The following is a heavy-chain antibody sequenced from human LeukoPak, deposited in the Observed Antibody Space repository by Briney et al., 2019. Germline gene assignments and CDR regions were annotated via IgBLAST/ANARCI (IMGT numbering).Heavy chain of an antibody. J-gene: IGHJ4*02. CDR2: ISGSSTYI. D-gene: IGHD3/OR15-3a*01. Sequence: GGSLRLSCAASGFTFSTYSMNWVRQAPGKGLEWVSSISGSSTYIFYADSVKGRFTISRDNAKNSLYLQMNSLRVDDTAVYYCARVKGTERDYWGQGTLVTVSS. CDR1: GFTFSTYS. CDR3: ARVKGTERDY. V-gene: IGHV3-21*01.